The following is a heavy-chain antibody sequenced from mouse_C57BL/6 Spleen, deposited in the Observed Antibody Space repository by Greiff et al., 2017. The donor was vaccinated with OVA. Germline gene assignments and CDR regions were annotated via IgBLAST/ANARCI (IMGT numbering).Heavy chain of an antibody. Sequence: QVQLQQPGAELVKPGASVKLSCKASGYTFTSYWMQWVKQRPGQGLEWIGEIDPSDSYTNYNQKFKGKATLTVDTSSSTAYMQLSSLTSEDSAVYYCARSGYYGTKPHWYFDVWGTGTTVTVSS. V-gene: IGHV1-50*01. CDR2: IDPSDSYT. CDR1: GYTFTSYW. J-gene: IGHJ1*03. D-gene: IGHD1-1*01. CDR3: ARSGYYGTKPHWYFDV.